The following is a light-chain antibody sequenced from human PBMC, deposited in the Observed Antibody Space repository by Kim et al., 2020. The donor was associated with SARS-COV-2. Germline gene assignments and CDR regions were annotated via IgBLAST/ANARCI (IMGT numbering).Light chain of an antibody. CDR3: QQYYSYPQT. J-gene: IGKJ2*01. Sequence: AIRITQSPSSLSASIGDSVTITCRASQVISRSLAWYQQKPGKAPNLLIYVASTLQTGVPSRFNGSGSGTDFTLTISSLQSEDFATYYCQQYYSYPQTFGQGTKLEI. V-gene: IGKV1-8*01. CDR1: QVISRS. CDR2: VAS.